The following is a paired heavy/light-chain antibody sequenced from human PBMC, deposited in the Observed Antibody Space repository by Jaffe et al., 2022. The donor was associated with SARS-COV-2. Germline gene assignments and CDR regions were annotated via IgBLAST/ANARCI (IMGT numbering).Heavy chain of an antibody. CDR3: ARDGQQVAPFDY. V-gene: IGHV3-7*01. CDR1: GFTFTTYW. J-gene: IGHJ4*02. Sequence: EVQLVESGGGLVQPGGSLRLSCAASGFTFTTYWMSWVRQTPGKGLEWVANIKHDGSETYYVDSVKGRFTISRDNAKNSLFLQMNSLRADDAAVYYCARDGQQVAPFDYWGQGTLVTVSS. CDR2: IKHDGSET.
Light chain of an antibody. V-gene: IGLV3-21*04. CDR1: NIGRKS. CDR3: QVWDGSSDHYV. J-gene: IGLJ1*01. Sequence: SYVLTQPPSVSVAPGKTATITCGGDNIGRKSVHWYQQKPGQAPVLVIYYDYDRPSGIPERFSGSNSGNTATLTITRVEAGDEADYYCQVWDGSSDHYVFGTGTKVTVL. CDR2: YDY.